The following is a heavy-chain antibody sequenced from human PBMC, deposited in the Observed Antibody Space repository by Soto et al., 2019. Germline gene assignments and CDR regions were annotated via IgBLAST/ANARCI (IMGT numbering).Heavy chain of an antibody. CDR3: ARGSPDGSGSYYTMDH. CDR1: GGSFSGYY. Sequence: QVQVQQWGAGLLKPSENLSLTCAVYGGSFSGYYWTWIRQPPGKGLEWIGEIDHSGSTNYNPSLKSRVTISVDTSNSQCSLNLSSATAADTAVYYCARGSPDGSGSYYTMDHWGQGTLVTVSA. J-gene: IGHJ4*02. D-gene: IGHD3-10*01. CDR2: IDHSGST. V-gene: IGHV4-34*01.